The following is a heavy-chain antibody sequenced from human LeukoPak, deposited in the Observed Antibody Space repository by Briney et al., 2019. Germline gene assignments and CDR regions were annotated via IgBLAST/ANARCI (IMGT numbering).Heavy chain of an antibody. CDR1: GFTFSSYA. Sequence: GGSLRLSCAATGFTFSSYAMSWVRQAPGKGLEWVSAISGSGGSTYYADSVKGRFTISRDNSKNTLYLQMNSLRAEDTAVYYCARNPGVTEKNIEYWGQGTLVTVSS. CDR2: ISGSGGST. J-gene: IGHJ4*02. D-gene: IGHD2-21*02. V-gene: IGHV3-23*01. CDR3: ARNPGVTEKNIEY.